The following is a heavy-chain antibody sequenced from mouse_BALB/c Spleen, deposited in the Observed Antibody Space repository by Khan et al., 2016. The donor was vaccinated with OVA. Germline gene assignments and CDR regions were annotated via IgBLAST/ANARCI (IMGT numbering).Heavy chain of an antibody. D-gene: IGHD1-1*01. CDR3: TRSSYGSSGFDY. CDR1: GYTFTDYE. Sequence: QVQLQQSGAELVRPGASVTLSCKASGYTFTDYEMHWVKQTPVHGLEWIGAIDPETGGTVYNQKFKGKATLTADKSSSTAYMELRSLPSEDSAVYYCTRSSYGSSGFDYWGQGTTLTVSS. V-gene: IGHV1-15*01. J-gene: IGHJ2*01. CDR2: IDPETGGT.